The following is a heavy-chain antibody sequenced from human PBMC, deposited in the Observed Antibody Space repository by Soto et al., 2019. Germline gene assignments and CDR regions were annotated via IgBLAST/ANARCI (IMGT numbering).Heavy chain of an antibody. V-gene: IGHV1-69*01. CDR3: ARYPLDYDCNLYSFYI. Sequence: QVQLVQSGAEVKKPGSSVKVSCKASGGTFSSYAISWVRQAPGHGLEWMGGIVPLFHTSHYAQNLQGRVSIAADELTNTANMVLSSLRYEDTALYYGARYPLDYDCNLYSFYISGQGTMLTLSS. D-gene: IGHD5-12*01. CDR2: IVPLFHTS. J-gene: IGHJ3*02. CDR1: GGTFSSYA.